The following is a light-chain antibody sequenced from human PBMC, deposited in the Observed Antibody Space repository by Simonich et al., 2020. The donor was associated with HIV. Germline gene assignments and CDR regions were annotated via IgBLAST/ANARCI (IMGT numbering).Light chain of an antibody. CDR2: GNN. CDR1: SSNIGAGYD. J-gene: IGLJ3*02. Sequence: QSVLTQPPSVSGAPGQRVTISCTGSSSNIGAGYDVHWYPQLPGRAPKLLIYGNNNRPSGVPDRFSGSKSGTSASLAITGLQAEDEADYYCQSYDSSLSGSKVFGGGTKLTVL. CDR3: QSYDSSLSGSKV. V-gene: IGLV1-40*01.